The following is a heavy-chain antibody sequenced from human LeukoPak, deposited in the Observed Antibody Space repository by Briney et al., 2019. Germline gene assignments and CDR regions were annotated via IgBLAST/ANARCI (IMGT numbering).Heavy chain of an antibody. Sequence: GGSLRLSCAASGFTFTTYVMHWVRQAPGKGLDWVALIWDDGNNKYYADSVKGRFTISRDNSKNTLYLQMNSLRAEDAAVYYCARDNGEWRLNWFDHWGQGTLVTVSS. CDR3: ARDNGEWRLNWFDH. J-gene: IGHJ5*02. D-gene: IGHD2-8*01. V-gene: IGHV3-33*01. CDR1: GFTFTTYV. CDR2: IWDDGNNK.